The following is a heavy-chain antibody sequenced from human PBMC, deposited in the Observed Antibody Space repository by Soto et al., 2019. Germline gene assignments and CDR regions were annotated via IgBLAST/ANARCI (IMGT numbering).Heavy chain of an antibody. J-gene: IGHJ4*02. CDR1: GFTFSSYA. Sequence: GGSLRLSCAASGFTFSSYAMSWVRQAPGKGLEWVSAISGSGGSTYYADSVKGRFTISRDNSKNTLYLQMNSLRAEDMAVYYCAKIIHSSSWYYFDYWGQGTLVTVSS. D-gene: IGHD6-13*01. CDR2: ISGSGGST. V-gene: IGHV3-23*01. CDR3: AKIIHSSSWYYFDY.